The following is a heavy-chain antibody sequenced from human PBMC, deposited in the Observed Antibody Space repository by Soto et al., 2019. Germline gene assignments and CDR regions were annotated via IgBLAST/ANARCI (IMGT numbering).Heavy chain of an antibody. J-gene: IGHJ4*02. V-gene: IGHV4-59*01. CDR3: ASSSPYRHSSGWYYFDY. D-gene: IGHD6-19*01. CDR1: GGSISSYY. CDR2: IYYSGST. Sequence: SETLSLTCTVSGGSISSYYWSWIRQPPGKGLEWIGYIYYSGSTNYNPSLKSRVTISVDTSKNQFSLKLSSVTAADTAVYYCASSSPYRHSSGWYYFDYWGQGTLVTVSS.